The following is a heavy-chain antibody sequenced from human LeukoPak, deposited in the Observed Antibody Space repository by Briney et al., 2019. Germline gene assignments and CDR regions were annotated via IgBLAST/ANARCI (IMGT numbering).Heavy chain of an antibody. V-gene: IGHV1-2*02. CDR3: AREDCSGGNCYQNFDN. Sequence: ASVKVSCKASGYTFTGYYMHWVRQAPGQGLEWMGWINPNSGGTNSAQKFQGRVTMTRDTSISTAYMELSRLTSDDTAVYYCAREDCSGGNCYQNFDNWGQGTLVTVSS. CDR1: GYTFTGYY. J-gene: IGHJ4*02. D-gene: IGHD2-15*01. CDR2: INPNSGGT.